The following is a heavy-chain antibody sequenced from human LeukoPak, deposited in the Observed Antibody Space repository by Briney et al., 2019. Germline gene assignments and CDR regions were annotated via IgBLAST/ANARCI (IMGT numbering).Heavy chain of an antibody. CDR3: ARRVYYYASGSWASDY. CDR2: ISYDGSNK. CDR1: GFTFSSYA. J-gene: IGHJ4*02. D-gene: IGHD3-10*01. Sequence: PGRSLRLSCAASGFTFSSYAMHWVRQAPGKGLEWVAVISYDGSNKYYADSVKGRFTISRDNSKNTLYLQMNSLRAEDTAVYYCARRVYYYASGSWASDYWGQGTLVTVSS. V-gene: IGHV3-30-3*01.